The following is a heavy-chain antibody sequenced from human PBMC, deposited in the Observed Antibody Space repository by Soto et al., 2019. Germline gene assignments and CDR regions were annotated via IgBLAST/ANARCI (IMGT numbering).Heavy chain of an antibody. CDR2: IGVYANT. D-gene: IGHD1-26*01. CDR1: GFTFSSYD. V-gene: IGHV3-23*01. Sequence: GGSLRLSCAASGFTFSSYDTNWVRQAPGKGLEWVSAIGVYANTYYADSVKGRFTISRDDSRNTVHLQLNSLRVDDTAVYYCAKESTVGSPGDYFDSWGQGTLVTVSS. J-gene: IGHJ4*02. CDR3: AKESTVGSPGDYFDS.